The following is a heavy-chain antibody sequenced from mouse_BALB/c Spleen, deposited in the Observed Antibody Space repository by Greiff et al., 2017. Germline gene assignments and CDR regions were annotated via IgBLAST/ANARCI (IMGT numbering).Heavy chain of an antibody. CDR1: GYTFTDYN. D-gene: IGHD2-10*01. CDR3: ARGAYYGNNDY. Sequence: VQLQQSGPELVKPGASVKISCKASGYTFTDYNMHWVKQSHGKSLEWIGYIYPYNGGTGYNQKFTSKATWTVDNSSSTAYMELRSLSSEDSAVYYSARGAYYGNNDYWGQGTLVTVSA. J-gene: IGHJ3*01. V-gene: IGHV1S29*02. CDR2: IYPYNGGT.